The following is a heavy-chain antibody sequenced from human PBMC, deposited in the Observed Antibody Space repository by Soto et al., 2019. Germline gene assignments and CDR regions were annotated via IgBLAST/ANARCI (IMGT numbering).Heavy chain of an antibody. Sequence: QVQLVQSGAEVKKPGSSVKVSCKASGYTFTNYAIHWVRQAPGQRLEWMGWINPGNGNTKYSQKFQDRVTITRDTSASTVYMALSSLGFEDTAVYYCAREQQLDTGNFGYWGQGTLVTVSS. CDR1: GYTFTNYA. CDR2: INPGNGNT. V-gene: IGHV1-3*01. CDR3: AREQQLDTGNFGY. D-gene: IGHD1-1*01. J-gene: IGHJ4*02.